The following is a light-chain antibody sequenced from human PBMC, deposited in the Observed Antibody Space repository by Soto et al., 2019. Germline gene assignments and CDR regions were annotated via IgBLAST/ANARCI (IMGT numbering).Light chain of an antibody. V-gene: IGKV1-33*01. Sequence: DIQMTQSPSSLSASVGDRVTITCQARQDIKHYLNWYQQKPGKAPNLLIYDTSVLETGVPLRFSGSGSGTDFTFTISSLQREDFATYYCQQSMSNLGTFGPGTKVDIK. CDR3: QQSMSNLGT. J-gene: IGKJ3*01. CDR1: QDIKHY. CDR2: DTS.